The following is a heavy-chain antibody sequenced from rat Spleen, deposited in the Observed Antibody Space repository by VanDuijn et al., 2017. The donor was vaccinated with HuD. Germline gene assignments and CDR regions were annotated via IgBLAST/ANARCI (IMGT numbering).Heavy chain of an antibody. CDR3: ATSYMPFDY. CDR1: GFSLISYA. V-gene: IGHV2-13*01. D-gene: IGHD1-2*01. CDR2: IWGDGST. J-gene: IGHJ2*01. Sequence: QVQLKESGPGLVQSSQTLSLTCTVSGFSLISYAVNWIRQPPGKGLEWMGGIWGDGSTNYNSALKSRLSISRDTSKSQVFLKMNSLQTEDTATYYCATSYMPFDYWGQGVRVTVSS.